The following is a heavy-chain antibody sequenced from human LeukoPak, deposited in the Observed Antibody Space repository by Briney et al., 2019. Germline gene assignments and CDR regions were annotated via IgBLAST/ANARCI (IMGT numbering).Heavy chain of an antibody. CDR2: INPNSGGT. CDR3: ARDLSIAAPGTDFDY. J-gene: IGHJ4*02. D-gene: IGHD6-13*01. CDR1: GYTFTGYS. Sequence: GASVTVSFKASGYTFTGYSVHWVRQAPGQGLEWMGWINPNSGGTKYALKFQGRVTMTRDTSISTAYMELSRLTSDDTAVYYCARDLSIAAPGTDFDYWGQGTLVTVSS. V-gene: IGHV1-2*02.